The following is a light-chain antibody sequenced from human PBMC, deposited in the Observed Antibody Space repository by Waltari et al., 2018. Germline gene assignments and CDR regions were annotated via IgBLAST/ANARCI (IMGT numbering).Light chain of an antibody. CDR2: GAS. J-gene: IGKJ2*01. CDR3: QQYGSSPYT. V-gene: IGKV3-20*01. Sequence: EIVLTQSPGTLSLSPGEGAPLSCRASQSVRSSYLAWYQQKPGQAPRLLIYGASSRATGIPDRFSGSGSGTDFTLTISRLEPEDFAVYYCQQYGSSPYTFGQGTKLEIK. CDR1: QSVRSSY.